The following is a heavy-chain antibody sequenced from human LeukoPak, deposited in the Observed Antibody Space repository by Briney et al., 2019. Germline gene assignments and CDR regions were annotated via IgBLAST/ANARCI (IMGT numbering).Heavy chain of an antibody. CDR1: GFTFSSYW. V-gene: IGHV3-7*01. CDR3: ARAGGLWFGELLG. J-gene: IGHJ4*02. Sequence: GASLRLSCAASGFTFSSYWMSWVRQAPGKGLEWVANIKQDGSEKYYVDSVKGRFAISRDNAKNSLYLQMNSLRAEDTAVYYCARAGGLWFGELLGWGQGTLVTVSS. CDR2: IKQDGSEK. D-gene: IGHD3-10*01.